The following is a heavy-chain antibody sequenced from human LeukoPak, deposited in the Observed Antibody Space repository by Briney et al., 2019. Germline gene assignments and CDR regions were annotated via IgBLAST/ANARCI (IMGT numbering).Heavy chain of an antibody. CDR3: ARGETGRDYGDYTLGDRFDI. Sequence: SETLSLTCTVSGGSINSGDFYWTWIRQPAGKGLEWIGRIYINGNTNYNPSLKSRVTISLDVSKSQFSLRLNSVTAADTAVYHCARGETGRDYGDYTLGDRFDIWGQGTMVTVSS. V-gene: IGHV4-61*02. CDR1: GGSINSGDFY. J-gene: IGHJ3*02. D-gene: IGHD4-17*01. CDR2: IYINGNT.